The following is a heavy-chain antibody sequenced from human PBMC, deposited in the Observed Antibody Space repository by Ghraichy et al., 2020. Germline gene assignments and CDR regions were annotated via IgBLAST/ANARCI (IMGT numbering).Heavy chain of an antibody. D-gene: IGHD3-16*01. J-gene: IGHJ3*02. Sequence: GGSLRLSCAASGFTFSTYWMTWVRQAPGKGLEWVANINTVGSEEYYLDSVKGRFTISRDNAKNSLFLQMNSLRAEDTAVYFCARGWIRVGGGMWGHGTMGTVSS. CDR1: GFTFSTYW. CDR3: ARGWIRVGGGM. V-gene: IGHV3-7*01. CDR2: INTVGSEE.